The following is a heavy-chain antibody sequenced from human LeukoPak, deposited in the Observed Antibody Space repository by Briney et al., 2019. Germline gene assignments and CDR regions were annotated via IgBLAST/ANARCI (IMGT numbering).Heavy chain of an antibody. V-gene: IGHV4-59*01. Sequence: PSETLSLTCTVSRDSISSYYWTWIRQSPGKGLEWIGFVYSGGTTNHNPSLKSRVTISVDTSKNQFSLKLSSVTAADTAVYYCALASPAAAGRGNWFDPWGQGTLVTVSS. CDR2: VYSGGTT. D-gene: IGHD6-13*01. CDR3: ALASPAAAGRGNWFDP. J-gene: IGHJ5*02. CDR1: RDSISSYY.